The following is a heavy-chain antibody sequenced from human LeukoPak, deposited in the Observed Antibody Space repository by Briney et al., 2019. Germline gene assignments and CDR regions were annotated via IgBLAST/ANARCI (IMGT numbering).Heavy chain of an antibody. CDR1: GGSISSSSYY. CDR3: ARDTAAAAEFDP. V-gene: IGHV4-39*07. D-gene: IGHD6-13*01. J-gene: IGHJ5*02. CDR2: IYYSGST. Sequence: SETLPLTCTVSGGSISSSSYYWGWIRQPPGKGLEWIGSIYYSGSTYYNPSLKSRVTISVDTSKNQFSLKLSSVTAADTAVYYCARDTAAAAEFDPWGQGTLVTVSS.